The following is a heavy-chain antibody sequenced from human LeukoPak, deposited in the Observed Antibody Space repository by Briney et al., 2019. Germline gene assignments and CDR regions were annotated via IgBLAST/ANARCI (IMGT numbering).Heavy chain of an antibody. CDR3: ARDLTTMVRGLMGY. CDR1: GYRFTGYY. Sequence: ASVKVSCKASGYRFTGYYIHWVRQAPGQGLEWIGWINPNSGGTKYAQKFQGRVTMTSDTSITTTYMELSWLRSDDTAVYYCARDLTTMVRGLMGYWGQGTLVTVSS. J-gene: IGHJ4*02. CDR2: INPNSGGT. V-gene: IGHV1-2*02. D-gene: IGHD3-10*01.